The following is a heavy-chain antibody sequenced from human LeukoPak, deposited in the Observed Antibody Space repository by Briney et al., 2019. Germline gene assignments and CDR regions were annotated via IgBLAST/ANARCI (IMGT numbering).Heavy chain of an antibody. Sequence: GGSLRLSCAASGLSFSDYSMSWVRQAPGKGLEWVSVISGSVTGGVTYYADSVKGRFTMSRDNSKNTVYLQMNYLRAEDTATYYCAKKPTPRIVGEHYYFDYWGQGTLVTVSS. CDR3: AKKPTPRIVGEHYYFDY. CDR1: GLSFSDYS. J-gene: IGHJ4*02. D-gene: IGHD1-26*01. V-gene: IGHV3-23*01. CDR2: ISGSVTGGVT.